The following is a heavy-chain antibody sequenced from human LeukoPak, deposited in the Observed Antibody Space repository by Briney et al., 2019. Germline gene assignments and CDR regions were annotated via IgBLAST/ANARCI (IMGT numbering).Heavy chain of an antibody. D-gene: IGHD3-10*01. CDR2: ISGNVGST. CDR1: LFTFSSYA. J-gene: IGHJ3*02. V-gene: IGHV3-64*01. CDR3: ARVRGSGSYYKETDDAFDI. Sequence: GGSLRLSCAPSLFTFSSYAIHCGCHAPREGLEYGSAISGNVGSTYYANSVKGRFTISRDNSKNTLYLQMGSLRAEDMAVYYCARVRGSGSYYKETDDAFDIWGQGTMVTVSS.